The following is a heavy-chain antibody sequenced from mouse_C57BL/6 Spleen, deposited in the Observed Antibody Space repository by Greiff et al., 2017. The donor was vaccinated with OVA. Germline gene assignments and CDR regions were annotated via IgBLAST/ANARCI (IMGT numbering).Heavy chain of an antibody. D-gene: IGHD1-1*01. CDR3: ARYDYYGSSRYFDV. CDR1: GYTFTDYH. V-gene: IGHV1-22*01. CDR2: INPNNGGT. Sequence: VQLKQSGPELVKPGASVKMSCKASGYTFTDYHMHWVKQSHGKSLEWIGYINPNNGGTSYNQKFKGKATLTVNKSSSTAYMELRSLTSEDSAVYYCARYDYYGSSRYFDVWGTGTTVTVSS. J-gene: IGHJ1*03.